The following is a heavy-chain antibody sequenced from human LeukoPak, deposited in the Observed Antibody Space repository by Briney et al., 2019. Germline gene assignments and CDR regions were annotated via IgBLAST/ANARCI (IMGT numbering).Heavy chain of an antibody. CDR1: GFTFSRHG. J-gene: IGHJ3*01. D-gene: IGHD3-16*01. Sequence: GGSLRLSCAPSGFTFSRHGMNWVRQAPGKGLEWVASIKEDGREKLYVESLEGRLTIARDNAKESLHLQMRNLRVEDTAVYYCTRALGHSVLAFDVWGQGTVVIVS. CDR2: IKEDGREK. V-gene: IGHV3-7*03. CDR3: TRALGHSVLAFDV.